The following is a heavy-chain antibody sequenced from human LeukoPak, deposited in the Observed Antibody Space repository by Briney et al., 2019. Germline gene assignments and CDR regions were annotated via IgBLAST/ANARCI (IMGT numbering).Heavy chain of an antibody. Sequence: GGSLRLSCAASGFTFSSYGMHWVRQARGKGLEWVAVIWYDGSNKYYADSVKGRFTISRDNSKNTLYLQMNSLRAEDTAVYYCAKGISSGNIVGATGTPDYWGQGTLVTVSS. CDR1: GFTFSSYG. J-gene: IGHJ4*02. D-gene: IGHD1-26*01. CDR2: IWYDGSNK. V-gene: IGHV3-33*06. CDR3: AKGISSGNIVGATGTPDY.